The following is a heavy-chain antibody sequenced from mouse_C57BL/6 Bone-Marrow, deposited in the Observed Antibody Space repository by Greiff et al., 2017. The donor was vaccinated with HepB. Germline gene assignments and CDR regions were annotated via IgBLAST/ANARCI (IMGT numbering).Heavy chain of an antibody. CDR1: GFTFSSYA. CDR3: TREVYYFDY. CDR2: ISSGGDYI. J-gene: IGHJ2*01. V-gene: IGHV5-9-1*02. Sequence: EVKVVESGEGLVKPGGSLKLSCAASGFTFSSYAMSWVRQTPEKRLEWVAYISSGGDYIYYADTVKGRFTISRDNARNTLYLQMSSLKSEDTAMYYCTREVYYFDYWGQGTTLTVSS.